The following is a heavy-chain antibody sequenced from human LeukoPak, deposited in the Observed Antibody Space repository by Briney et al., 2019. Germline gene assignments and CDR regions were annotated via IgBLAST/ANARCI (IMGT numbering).Heavy chain of an antibody. CDR2: IKQDGSEK. D-gene: IGHD3-3*01. J-gene: IGHJ6*03. Sequence: GGSLRLSCAASGFTFSSYWMSWVRQAPGKGLEWVANIKQDGSEKYYVDSVKGRFTISRDNAKNSLYLQMNSLRAEDTAVYYCARDIHPDFWSGYYIYYYYYMDVWGKGTTVTVSS. CDR3: ARDIHPDFWSGYYIYYYYYMDV. V-gene: IGHV3-7*01. CDR1: GFTFSSYW.